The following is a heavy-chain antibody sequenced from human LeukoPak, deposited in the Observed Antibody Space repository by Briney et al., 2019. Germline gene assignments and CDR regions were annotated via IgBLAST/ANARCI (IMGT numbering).Heavy chain of an antibody. CDR1: GFTFSSYA. CDR3: ARERGIAVAGTYQGAFDI. V-gene: IGHV3-30-3*01. CDR2: ISYDGSNK. J-gene: IGHJ3*02. D-gene: IGHD6-19*01. Sequence: PGRSLRLSCAASGFTFSSYAMHWVRQAPGKGLEWVAVISYDGSNKYYADSVKGRFTISRDNSKNTLYLQMNSLRAEDTAVYYCARERGIAVAGTYQGAFDIWGQGTMVTVSS.